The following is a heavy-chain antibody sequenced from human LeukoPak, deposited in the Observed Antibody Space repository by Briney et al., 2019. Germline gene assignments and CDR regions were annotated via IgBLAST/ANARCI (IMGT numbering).Heavy chain of an antibody. CDR1: GFPFNAYW. CDR3: ARRSGSSWSSFDY. J-gene: IGHJ4*02. CDR2: ISGFGGST. D-gene: IGHD6-13*01. V-gene: IGHV3-23*01. Sequence: GGSLRLSCAASGFPFNAYWMTWVRQAPGKGLEWVSGISGFGGSTYYAPSVKGRLTISRDNFGNMLYLHLDSLRVEDTAIYYCARRSGSSWSSFDYWGQGALVTVSS.